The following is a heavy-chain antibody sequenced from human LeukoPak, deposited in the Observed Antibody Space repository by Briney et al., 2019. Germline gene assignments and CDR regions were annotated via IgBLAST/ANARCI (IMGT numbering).Heavy chain of an antibody. CDR2: MSHTGAT. V-gene: IGHV4-34*01. Sequence: KPSETLSLTCAVFGGSFSGYYWSWIRQSPEKGLEWIGEMSHTGATNYNPSLKSRVTVSVDTSKKQFSLNLRSVTAADTAVYYCARGLHYNILTGAMDVWGQGTTVIVSS. D-gene: IGHD3-9*01. CDR1: GGSFSGYY. J-gene: IGHJ6*02. CDR3: ARGLHYNILTGAMDV.